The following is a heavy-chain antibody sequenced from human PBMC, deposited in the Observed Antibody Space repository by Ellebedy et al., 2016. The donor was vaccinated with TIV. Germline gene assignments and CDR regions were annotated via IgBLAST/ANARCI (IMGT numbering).Heavy chain of an antibody. D-gene: IGHD6-19*01. CDR1: SYSISSGYY. V-gene: IGHV4-38-2*02. CDR3: ASGGWRDYYMDV. Sequence: MPSETLSLTCTVSSYSISSGYYWGWIRQPPGKGLEWIGSIYHNGSTYYNPSLKSRVTISVDTSKNQFSLKLSSVTAADTAMYYCASGGWRDYYMDVWGKGTTVTVSS. J-gene: IGHJ6*03. CDR2: IYHNGST.